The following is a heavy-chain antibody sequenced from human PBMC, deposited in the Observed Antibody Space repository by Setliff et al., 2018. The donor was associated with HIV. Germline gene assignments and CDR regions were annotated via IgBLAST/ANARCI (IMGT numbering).Heavy chain of an antibody. CDR2: MSPNSGST. V-gene: IGHV1-8*02. D-gene: IGHD3-10*01. CDR3: ARGRRLLRGILDY. Sequence: ASVKVSCKTSGYSFSDYDINWVRQAPGKGLEWMGWMSPNSGSTGIAQKFQGRVTMTRNSSIRTAYMELSSLRSEDTAVYYCARGRRLLRGILDYWGRGSRVTSPQ. J-gene: IGHJ4*02. CDR1: GYSFSDYD.